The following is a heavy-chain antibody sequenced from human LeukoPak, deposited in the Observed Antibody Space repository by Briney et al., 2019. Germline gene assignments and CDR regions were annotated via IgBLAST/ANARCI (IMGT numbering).Heavy chain of an antibody. V-gene: IGHV3-23*01. Sequence: PGGSLRLSCAASGFTFSYYAMSWVRQAPGKGLEWVSTISGSGGSTYYADSVKGRFTISRDSSKNTLYLQMNSLRGEDTAVYYCAKDRAYTGSPRAFGSGGQGTMVTVS. CDR2: ISGSGGST. CDR3: AKDRAYTGSPRAFGS. CDR1: GFTFSYYA. D-gene: IGHD1-26*01. J-gene: IGHJ3*02.